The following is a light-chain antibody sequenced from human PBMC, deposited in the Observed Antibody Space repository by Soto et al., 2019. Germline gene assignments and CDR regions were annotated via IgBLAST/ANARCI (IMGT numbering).Light chain of an antibody. CDR1: RGLSNF. Sequence: DTQMTQSPSSLSASVGDRVTITCRASRGLSNFVAWYQQKPGKVPKLLIYAASTLQSGVPSRFSGSGSGTEFTLTISDLQSEDYATYYCQKHNPAPLTFGGGTKLEIK. J-gene: IGKJ4*01. CDR2: AAS. V-gene: IGKV1-27*01. CDR3: QKHNPAPLT.